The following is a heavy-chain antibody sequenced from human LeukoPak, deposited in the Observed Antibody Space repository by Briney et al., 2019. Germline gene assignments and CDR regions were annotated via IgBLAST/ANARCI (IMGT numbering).Heavy chain of an antibody. V-gene: IGHV1-2*02. D-gene: IGHD3-3*01. CDR1: GYIFNRYS. J-gene: IGHJ4*02. Sequence: ASVKVSCKASGYIFNRYSMHWVRQAPGQGLEWMGWINPNSGGTNYAQKFQGRVTMTRDTSISTAYMELSRLRSDDTAVYYCAPSGSQWYFDYWGQGTLVTVSS. CDR3: APSGSQWYFDY. CDR2: INPNSGGT.